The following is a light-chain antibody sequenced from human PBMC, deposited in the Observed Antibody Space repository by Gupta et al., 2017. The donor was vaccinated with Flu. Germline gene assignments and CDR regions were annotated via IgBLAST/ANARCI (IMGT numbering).Light chain of an antibody. Sequence: QSALTQPASVSGSPGQSITISCTGTSSYVGGYKYVSWYQKHPEKAPKLMFYEVSKRPSGVANRFSGSKAGNTASLTISGHEAEDEADYYCSSYTSSSTYVFGSGTKVTVL. CDR3: SSYTSSSTYV. CDR1: SSYVGGYKY. J-gene: IGLJ1*01. CDR2: EVS. V-gene: IGLV2-14*01.